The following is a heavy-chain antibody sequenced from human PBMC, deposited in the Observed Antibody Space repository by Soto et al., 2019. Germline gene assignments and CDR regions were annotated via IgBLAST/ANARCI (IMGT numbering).Heavy chain of an antibody. J-gene: IGHJ6*02. D-gene: IGHD6-19*01. V-gene: IGHV3-23*01. CDR2: VSGSGGNT. Sequence: VQLLESGGGLLQPGGSLRLSCAASGFTFSTYAMTWVRQAPGKGPEWVSSVSGSGGNTLYADSVKGRFTISRDNSRNTLYLQTNSLRAGDTAVYYCAKGRAPSGWYPPYFYGMDVWGQATTVIVSS. CDR1: GFTFSTYA. CDR3: AKGRAPSGWYPPYFYGMDV.